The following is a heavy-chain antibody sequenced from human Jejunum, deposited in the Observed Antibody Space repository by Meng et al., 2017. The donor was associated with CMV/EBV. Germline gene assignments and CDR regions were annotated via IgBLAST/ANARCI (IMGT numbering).Heavy chain of an antibody. CDR2: IYTSGNT. V-gene: IGHV4-61*02. Sequence: SGGSISSGSYYWIWIRQPAGKGLEWIGRIYTSGNTNYNPSLKSRVTMSVDTSKNQFFLKLTSVTAADTAVYFCARSYSATYYNWFDPWGQGTLVTVSS. CDR1: GGSISSGSYY. CDR3: ARSYSATYYNWFDP. D-gene: IGHD1-26*01. J-gene: IGHJ5*02.